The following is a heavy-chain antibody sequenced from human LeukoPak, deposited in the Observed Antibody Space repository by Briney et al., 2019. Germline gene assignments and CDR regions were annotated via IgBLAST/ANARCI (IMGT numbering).Heavy chain of an antibody. CDR3: ATYSGSYPEGAFDI. CDR1: GFTFSSYA. V-gene: IGHV3-23*01. D-gene: IGHD1-26*01. Sequence: GGSLRLSCVASGFTFSSYAWSWVRQAPGKGLEWVSGLSGSGGSTYYADSVKGRFTISRDNSKNTLYLQMNSLRAEDTAVYYCATYSGSYPEGAFDIWGQGTMVTVSS. J-gene: IGHJ3*02. CDR2: LSGSGGST.